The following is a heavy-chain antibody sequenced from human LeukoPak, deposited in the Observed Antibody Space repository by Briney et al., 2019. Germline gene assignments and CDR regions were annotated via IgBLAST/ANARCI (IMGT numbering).Heavy chain of an antibody. V-gene: IGHV3-7*03. D-gene: IGHD2-15*01. J-gene: IGHJ3*02. Sequence: PGGSLRLSCAASGFTFSEYWMSWLRQAPGKGLEWVANIKKDGSEKHYADSVKGRFTISRDNSKSTLYLQMNSLRAEDTAVYYCAKGGVVHAFNIWGQGTMVTVSS. CDR2: IKKDGSEK. CDR1: GFTFSEYW. CDR3: AKGGVVHAFNI.